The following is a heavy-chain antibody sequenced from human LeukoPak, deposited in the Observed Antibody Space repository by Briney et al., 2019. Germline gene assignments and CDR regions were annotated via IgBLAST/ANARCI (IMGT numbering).Heavy chain of an antibody. J-gene: IGHJ4*02. CDR1: GFTFSSYW. CDR2: IKQDGSEK. V-gene: IGHV3-7*04. Sequence: GGSLRLSCAASGFTFSSYWMSWVRQAPGKGLEWVANIKQDGSEKYYVDSVKGRFTISRDNSKNTLYLQMNSLRTEDTAVYYCAKEDDYSFYFDYWGQGTLVTVSS. CDR3: AKEDDYSFYFDY. D-gene: IGHD4-11*01.